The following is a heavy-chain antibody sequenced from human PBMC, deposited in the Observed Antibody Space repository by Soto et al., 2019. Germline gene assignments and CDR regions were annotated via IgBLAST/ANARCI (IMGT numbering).Heavy chain of an antibody. CDR3: ARETLFAGYYYSLDV. CDR2: ISGTSSHI. V-gene: IGHV3-21*06. Sequence: EVQLVESGGGLVKPGGSLTLSCATSGFIFSNYKMNWVRQAPGKGLEWVSSISGTSSHIYYADSVKGRITISRDNDENSLYLQMNSLSAEDTAVYYCARETLFAGYYYSLDVWGQGTTVIVSS. CDR1: GFIFSNYK. J-gene: IGHJ6*03. D-gene: IGHD2-21*01.